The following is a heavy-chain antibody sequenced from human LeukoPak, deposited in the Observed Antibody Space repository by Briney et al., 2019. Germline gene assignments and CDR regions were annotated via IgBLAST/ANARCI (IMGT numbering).Heavy chain of an antibody. CDR3: ARGDGDGYNFGY. CDR1: GYTFTGYY. D-gene: IGHD5-24*01. V-gene: IGHV1-2*02. J-gene: IGHJ4*02. Sequence: ASVKVSCKASGYTFTGYYMHWVRQAPGQGLEWMGWINPNSGGTNYAQKFQGRVTVTRDTSISTAYMELSRLRSDDTAVYYCARGDGDGYNFGYWGQGTLVTVSS. CDR2: INPNSGGT.